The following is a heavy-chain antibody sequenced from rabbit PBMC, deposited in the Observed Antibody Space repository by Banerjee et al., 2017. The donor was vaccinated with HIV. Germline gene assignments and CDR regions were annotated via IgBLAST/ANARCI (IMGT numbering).Heavy chain of an antibody. J-gene: IGHJ4*01. CDR3: VRDINTSFKL. Sequence: QSLEESGGDLVKPGASLTLTCKASGFDLSSYYYMCWVRQAPGKGLEWIACIYTSSGSTYYASWAKGRFTISKTSSTTVTLQMTSLTAADTATYFCVRDINTSFKLWGPGTLVTVS. CDR1: GFDLSSYYY. V-gene: IGHV1S40*01. CDR2: IYTSSGST. D-gene: IGHD1-1*01.